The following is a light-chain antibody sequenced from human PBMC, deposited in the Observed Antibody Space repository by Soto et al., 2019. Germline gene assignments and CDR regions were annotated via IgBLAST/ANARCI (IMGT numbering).Light chain of an antibody. V-gene: IGLV2-11*01. CDR3: CSYAGSYTFV. J-gene: IGLJ1*01. CDR1: SSDVGGYNY. Sequence: QSARTQPRSVSDSPGQSVTISCTGTSSDVGGYNYVSWYQQHPGEAPKLMIYDVSKRPSGVPDRFSGSKSGNTASLTISGLQAEDEADYYCCSYAGSYTFVFGTGTKVTVL. CDR2: DVS.